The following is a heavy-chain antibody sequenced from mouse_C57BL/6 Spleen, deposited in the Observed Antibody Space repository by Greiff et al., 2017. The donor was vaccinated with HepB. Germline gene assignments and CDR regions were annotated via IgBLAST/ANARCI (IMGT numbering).Heavy chain of an antibody. CDR3: ARGPYGYDSFAY. V-gene: IGHV14-3*01. CDR1: GFNIKNTY. D-gene: IGHD2-2*01. Sequence: VQLQQSVAELVRPGASVKLSCTASGFNIKNTYMPWVKQRPEQGLEWIGRIDPANGNTKYAPKFQGKATITADTSSNTAYLQLSSLTSEDTAIYYCARGPYGYDSFAYWGQGTLVTVSA. J-gene: IGHJ3*01. CDR2: IDPANGNT.